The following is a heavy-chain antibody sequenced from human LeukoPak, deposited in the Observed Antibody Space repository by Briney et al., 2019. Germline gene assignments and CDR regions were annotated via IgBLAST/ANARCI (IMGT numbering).Heavy chain of an antibody. V-gene: IGHV3-33*01. CDR2: IWFDGSNI. CDR1: GFTFSMYG. D-gene: IGHD1-26*01. J-gene: IGHJ3*02. CDR3: ARGSAKNAFDT. Sequence: GGSLRLSCVASGFTFSMYGMHWVRQAPGKGLEWVAVIWFDGSNIYYGDFVKGRFTISRDNSQNTLYLQMNSLIVEDTAVYYCARGSAKNAFDTWGQGTMVTVSS.